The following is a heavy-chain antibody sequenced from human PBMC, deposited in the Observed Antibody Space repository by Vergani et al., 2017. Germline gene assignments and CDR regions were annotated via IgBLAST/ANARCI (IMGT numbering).Heavy chain of an antibody. CDR2: IKQDGSEK. D-gene: IGHD3-16*01. Sequence: EVQLVESGGGLVQPGGSLRLSCAASGFTFSSFWMSWVRQAPGKGLEWVADIKQDGSEKYYVDSVKGRFTISRDNAKNSLYLQMNSLRAEDTALYYCAKDSYDYDAFDIWGQGTMVTVSS. J-gene: IGHJ3*02. CDR1: GFTFSSFW. CDR3: AKDSYDYDAFDI. V-gene: IGHV3-7*03.